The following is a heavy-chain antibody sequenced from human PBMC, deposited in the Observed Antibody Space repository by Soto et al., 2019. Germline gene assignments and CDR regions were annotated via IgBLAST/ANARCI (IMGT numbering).Heavy chain of an antibody. CDR1: GGTFKTFA. V-gene: IGHV1-69*06. Sequence: VQLVQSGAEVKKPGSSVNVSCKASGGTFKTFAIGWVRKAPGQGLDYLGGIVPILGPAFYAQRFQGRVTITADKSTNTAYLELTSLSSEDTAVYYFARAAKRYFDSWGQGTQVTVSS. CDR2: IVPILGPA. CDR3: ARAAKRYFDS. J-gene: IGHJ4*02.